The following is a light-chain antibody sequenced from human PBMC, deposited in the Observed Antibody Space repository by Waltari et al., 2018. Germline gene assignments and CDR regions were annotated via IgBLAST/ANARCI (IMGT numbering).Light chain of an antibody. J-gene: IGKJ5*01. Sequence: IVMTQSPDSLDVSLGERATINCKATQSILSSSNNKNYLAWYQQKPGQPPKLLIYWASNRESGVPDRFSGSGSGADFTLTITSLQAEDVAVYYCQQYYSAPITFGQGTRLEIK. CDR1: QSILSSSNNKNY. CDR2: WAS. V-gene: IGKV4-1*01. CDR3: QQYYSAPIT.